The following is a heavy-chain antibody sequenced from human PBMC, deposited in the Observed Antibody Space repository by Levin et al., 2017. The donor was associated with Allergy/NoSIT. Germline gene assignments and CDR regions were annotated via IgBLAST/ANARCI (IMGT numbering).Heavy chain of an antibody. Sequence: GGSLRLSCAASGFTFSSYAMHWVRQAPGKGLEWVAVISYDGSNKYYADSVKGRFTISRDNSKNTLYLQMNSLRAEDTAVYYCARDSVGLRLGELYWGQGTLVTVSS. CDR3: ARDSVGLRLGELY. V-gene: IGHV3-30*04. CDR1: GFTFSSYA. CDR2: ISYDGSNK. J-gene: IGHJ4*02. D-gene: IGHD3-16*01.